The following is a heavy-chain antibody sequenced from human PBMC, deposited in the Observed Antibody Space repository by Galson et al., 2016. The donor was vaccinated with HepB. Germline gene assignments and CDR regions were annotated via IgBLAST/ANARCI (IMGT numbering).Heavy chain of an antibody. J-gene: IGHJ4*02. CDR2: ISDSAGST. CDR3: ATMDYNANLAY. CDR1: GFIFSNYA. V-gene: IGHV3-23*01. Sequence: SLRLSCAASGFIFSNYAMSWVRQAPGKGLEWVSGISDSAGSTYFADSVKGRFTISRDNTKNTLYLQMNSLRVEDTAVYYCATMDYNANLAYWGQGTLVTVSS. D-gene: IGHD4-11*01.